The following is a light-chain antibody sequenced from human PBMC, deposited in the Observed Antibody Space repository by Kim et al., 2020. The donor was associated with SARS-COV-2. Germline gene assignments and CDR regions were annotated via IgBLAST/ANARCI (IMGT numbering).Light chain of an antibody. Sequence: VAWARTDRIKWQGDCPRPYYTTWFQQEPGQAPLVVFYGKITRTSGITDRFSGSSSGNTASLTITATQAGDEAEYYCNSRDNNDNVLFGGGTRLTVL. CDR2: GKI. CDR3: NSRDNNDNVL. CDR1: CPRPYY. J-gene: IGLJ2*01. V-gene: IGLV3-19*01.